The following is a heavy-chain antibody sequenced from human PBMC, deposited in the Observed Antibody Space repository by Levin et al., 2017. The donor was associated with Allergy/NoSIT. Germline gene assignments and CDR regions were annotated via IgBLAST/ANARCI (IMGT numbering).Heavy chain of an antibody. V-gene: IGHV4-59*01. Sequence: SETLSLTCSVSGGSISNYYWSWIRQAPGKGLEWIGYLYSGASTNYNPSLKSRVTISVDMSNNQLSLRLSSVTAADAAIYFCAIAPGARGMDVWGRGTTVTVSS. CDR2: LYSGAST. CDR3: AIAPGARGMDV. CDR1: GGSISNYY. D-gene: IGHD3-10*01. J-gene: IGHJ6*02.